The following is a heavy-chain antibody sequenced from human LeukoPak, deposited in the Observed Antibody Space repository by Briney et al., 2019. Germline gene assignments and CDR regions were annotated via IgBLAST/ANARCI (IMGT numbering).Heavy chain of an antibody. D-gene: IGHD4-11*01. J-gene: IGHJ3*02. CDR1: GGSFSGYY. CDR3: ASSTTVTTYGFDI. V-gene: IGHV4-34*01. CDR2: INHSGST. Sequence: SETLSLTCAVYGGSFSGYYWSWIRQPPGKGLEWIGEINHSGSTNYNPSLKSRVTISVDTSKNQFSLKLSSVTAADTAVYYCASSTTVTTYGFDIWGQGTMVTVSS.